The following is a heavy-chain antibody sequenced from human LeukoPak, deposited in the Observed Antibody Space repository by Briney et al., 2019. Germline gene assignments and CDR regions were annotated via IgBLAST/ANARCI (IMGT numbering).Heavy chain of an antibody. Sequence: GGSLRLSCAASRFTVSSNYMSCDRQAQGKGLEWVSVTYSGGSTYFADSVKGRFTGSRNNSKTTLYLQMNSRGVETPALYYCTRGGIAIPFDYWGQGTLVTVSS. V-gene: IGHV3-66*01. CDR1: RFTVSSNY. D-gene: IGHD6-13*01. J-gene: IGHJ4*02. CDR3: TRGGIAIPFDY. CDR2: TYSGGST.